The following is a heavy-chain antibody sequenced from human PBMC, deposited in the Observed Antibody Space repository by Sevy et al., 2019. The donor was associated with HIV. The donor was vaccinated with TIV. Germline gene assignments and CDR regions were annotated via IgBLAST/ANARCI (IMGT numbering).Heavy chain of an antibody. V-gene: IGHV3-23*01. CDR1: GFTFNIYA. Sequence: GGSLRLSCAASGFTFNIYAMSWVRQAPGKGLEWLSAISGGGDGTYYADSVKGRFTISGDNSRNTLYLQMNSLGAEDTAVYYCAKRPYYYYNSDGHLVSSTDEADYWGQGTLVTVSS. CDR3: AKRPYYYYNSDGHLVSSTDEADY. J-gene: IGHJ4*02. CDR2: ISGGGDGT. D-gene: IGHD3-22*01.